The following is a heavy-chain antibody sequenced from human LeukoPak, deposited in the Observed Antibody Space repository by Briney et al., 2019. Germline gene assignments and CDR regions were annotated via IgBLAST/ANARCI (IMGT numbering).Heavy chain of an antibody. CDR3: ARGLPYYDILTGYSDPNWFDP. V-gene: IGHV1-46*01. CDR2: INPSGGST. Sequence: ASVKVSCKASGYTFTSYYMHWVRQAPGQGLEWMGIINPSGGSTSYAQKFQGRVTMTRDTSTSTVYMELSSLRSEDTAVYYCARGLPYYDILTGYSDPNWFDPWGQGTLVTVSS. CDR1: GYTFTSYY. J-gene: IGHJ5*02. D-gene: IGHD3-9*01.